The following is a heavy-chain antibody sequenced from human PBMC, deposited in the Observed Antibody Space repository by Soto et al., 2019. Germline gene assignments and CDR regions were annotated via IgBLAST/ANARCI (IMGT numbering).Heavy chain of an antibody. CDR3: ARSRIAVVGFFDS. Sequence: SERLSLTCTVSGGSISSYYWSWIRQPPGKGLEWIGYIYYSGSTNYNPSLKSRVTVSVDTSKNQFSLKVSSVTAADTAVYYCARSRIAVVGFFDSWGYGTLVTV. V-gene: IGHV4-59*01. D-gene: IGHD6-19*01. J-gene: IGHJ4*01. CDR2: IYYSGST. CDR1: GGSISSYY.